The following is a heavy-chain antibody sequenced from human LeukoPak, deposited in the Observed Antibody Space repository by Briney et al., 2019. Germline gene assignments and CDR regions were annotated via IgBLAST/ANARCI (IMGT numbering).Heavy chain of an antibody. CDR3: AELGITMIGGV. CDR2: ISSSGSSI. D-gene: IGHD3-10*02. V-gene: IGHV3-48*03. J-gene: IGHJ6*04. CDR1: GFTFSSYE. Sequence: GGSLRLSCAASGFTFSSYEMNWVRQAPGKGLEWVSYISSSGSSIYYADSVKGRFTISRDNAKNSLYLQMNSLRAEDTAVYYCAELGITMIGGVWGKGATVTISS.